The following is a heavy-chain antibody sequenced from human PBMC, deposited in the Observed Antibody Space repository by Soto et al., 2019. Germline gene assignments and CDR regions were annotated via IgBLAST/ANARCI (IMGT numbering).Heavy chain of an antibody. CDR1: GYSFTSYW. J-gene: IGHJ6*02. CDR3: ARQKVGATSYYYYGMDV. V-gene: IGHV5-10-1*01. CDR2: IDPSDSYT. Sequence: ESLKISCKGSGYSFTSYWISWVRQMPGKGLEWMGRIDPSDSYTNYSPSFQGHVTISADKSISTAYLQWSSLTASDTAMYYCARQKVGATSYYYYGMDVWGQGTTVTVSS. D-gene: IGHD1-26*01.